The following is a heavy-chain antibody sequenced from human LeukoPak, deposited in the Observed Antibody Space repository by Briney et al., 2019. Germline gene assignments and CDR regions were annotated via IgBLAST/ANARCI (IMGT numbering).Heavy chain of an antibody. CDR2: ISYDGSNK. D-gene: IGHD6-19*01. CDR1: GFTFSSYG. Sequence: GGSLRLSCAASGFTFSSYGMHWVRQAPGKGLEWVAVISYDGSNKYYADSVKGRFTISRDNSENTLYLQMNSLRAEDTAVYYCARSEGHSSGPFDYWGQGTLVTVSS. CDR3: ARSEGHSSGPFDY. V-gene: IGHV3-30*19. J-gene: IGHJ4*02.